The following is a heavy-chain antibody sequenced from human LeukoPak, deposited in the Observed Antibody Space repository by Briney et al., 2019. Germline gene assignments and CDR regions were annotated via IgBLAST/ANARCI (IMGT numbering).Heavy chain of an antibody. V-gene: IGHV3-74*01. CDR3: ARDGVQTTPFDY. CDR1: GFTFSGYW. Sequence: GGSLRLSCATSGFTFSGYWVRWVRQAPGEGLVWLSLINGDGSYTIYADSVKGRFTISRDNAKNTLYLQMDSLRAEDRAVYYCARDGVQTTPFDYWGQGTLVTVSS. D-gene: IGHD4/OR15-4a*01. J-gene: IGHJ4*02. CDR2: INGDGSYT.